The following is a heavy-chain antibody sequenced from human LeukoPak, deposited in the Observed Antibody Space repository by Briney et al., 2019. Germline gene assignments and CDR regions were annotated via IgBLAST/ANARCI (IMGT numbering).Heavy chain of an antibody. D-gene: IGHD3-22*01. CDR2: IYYSGIT. Sequence: SETLSLTCTVSGGSISSYYWSWIRHPPGKGPEWIGFIYYSGITTYNPSLKSRVTISVDTSRNQFSLKMNSMTAADTALYYCAAGRMITEVNALDYWGQGTLVTVSS. CDR3: AAGRMITEVNALDY. J-gene: IGHJ4*02. CDR1: GGSISSYY. V-gene: IGHV4-59*08.